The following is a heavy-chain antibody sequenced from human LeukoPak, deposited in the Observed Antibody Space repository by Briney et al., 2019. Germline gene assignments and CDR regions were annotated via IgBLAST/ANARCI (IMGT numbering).Heavy chain of an antibody. J-gene: IGHJ4*02. CDR1: GFTFSDYY. V-gene: IGHV3-11*04. CDR2: ISSSGSTI. Sequence: GGSLRLSCAASGFTFSDYYMSWIRQGPWKGLEWVSYISSSGSTIYYADSVKGRFTISRDNAKNSLYLQMNSLRAEDTAVYYCARDGPYSGYYFDYWGQGTLVTVSS. D-gene: IGHD6-19*01. CDR3: ARDGPYSGYYFDY.